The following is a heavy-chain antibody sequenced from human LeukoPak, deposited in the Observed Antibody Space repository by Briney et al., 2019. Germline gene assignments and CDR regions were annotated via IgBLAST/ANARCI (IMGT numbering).Heavy chain of an antibody. J-gene: IGHJ4*02. CDR2: ISGNGGST. CDR3: AKDRPTVYSSSWLHFLDS. V-gene: IGHV3-23*01. Sequence: GGTLRLSCAASGFTFSSYGMSWVRQAPGKGLEWVSGISGNGGSTYYADSVKGRFIISRDNSKNTLYLQMNSLRADDTAVYFCAKDRPTVYSSSWLHFLDSWGQGTLVTVSS. CDR1: GFTFSSYG. D-gene: IGHD6-13*01.